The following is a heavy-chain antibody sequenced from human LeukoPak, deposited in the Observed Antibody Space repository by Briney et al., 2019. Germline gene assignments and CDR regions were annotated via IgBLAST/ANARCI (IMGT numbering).Heavy chain of an antibody. CDR2: IYYSGST. D-gene: IGHD6-13*01. CDR1: GGSISSYY. V-gene: IGHV4-59*06. J-gene: IGHJ5*02. Sequence: TPSETLSLTCTVSGGSISSYYWSWIRQPPGKGLEWIGYIYYSGSTYYNPSLKSRVTISVDTSKNQFSLKLSSVTAADTAVYYCASYSSSWSTNWFDPWGQGTLVTVSS. CDR3: ASYSSSWSTNWFDP.